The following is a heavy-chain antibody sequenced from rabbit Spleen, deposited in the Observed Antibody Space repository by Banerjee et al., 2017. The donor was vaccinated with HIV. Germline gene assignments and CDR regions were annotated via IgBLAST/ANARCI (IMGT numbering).Heavy chain of an antibody. J-gene: IGHJ4*01. CDR2: IDAGTSGSA. CDR3: ARDVAGREDFNL. Sequence: QEQLVESGGGLFQPEGSLTLTCKASGFSFSPSYYMCWVRQAPGKGLQWIACIDAGTSGSAAYASWAKGRFTISRTSSTTVTLQMTSLTDADTATYFCARDVAGREDFNLWGPGTLVTVS. CDR1: GFSFSPSYY. D-gene: IGHD4-2*01. V-gene: IGHV1S45*01.